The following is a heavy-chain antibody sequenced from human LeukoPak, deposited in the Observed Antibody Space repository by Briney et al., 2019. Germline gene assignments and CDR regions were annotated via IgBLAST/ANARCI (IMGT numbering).Heavy chain of an antibody. Sequence: GGSLRLSCAASGFTFSIYAMSWVRQAPGKGLGWVSTISGSGGSTHYADSVKGRFTISRDNSKNTLYLQMNSLRADDTAVYYCVRGYSYGWFDPWGQGTLVTVSS. CDR2: ISGSGGST. V-gene: IGHV3-23*01. CDR3: VRGYSYGWFDP. D-gene: IGHD5-18*01. J-gene: IGHJ5*02. CDR1: GFTFSIYA.